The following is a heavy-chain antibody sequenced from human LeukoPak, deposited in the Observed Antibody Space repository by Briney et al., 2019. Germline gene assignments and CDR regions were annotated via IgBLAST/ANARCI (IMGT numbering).Heavy chain of an antibody. CDR3: ATYWRYFDWLLSDI. CDR1: GFTFSDFW. Sequence: PGGSLRLSCEASGFTFSDFWMTWVRQAPGKGLECVASIKQDGSENYYVDSVKGRFTISRDNVKNSLYLQMNSLRAEDTAVYYCATYWRYFDWLLSDIWGLGTMVTASS. J-gene: IGHJ3*02. CDR2: IKQDGSEN. D-gene: IGHD3-9*01. V-gene: IGHV3-7*05.